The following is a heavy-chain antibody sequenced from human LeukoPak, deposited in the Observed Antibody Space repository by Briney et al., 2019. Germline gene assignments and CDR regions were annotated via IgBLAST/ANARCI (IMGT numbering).Heavy chain of an antibody. CDR2: IIPIFGTA. V-gene: IGHV1-69*13. CDR3: ARGYIVGVPWGDNWFDP. CDR1: GGTFSSYA. J-gene: IGHJ5*02. D-gene: IGHD1-26*01. Sequence: ASVKVSCKASGGTFSSYAISWVRQAPGQGLEWMGGIIPIFGTANYAQKFQGRVTFTADESTSTAYMELSSLRSEDTAVYYCARGYIVGVPWGDNWFDPWGQGTLVTVSS.